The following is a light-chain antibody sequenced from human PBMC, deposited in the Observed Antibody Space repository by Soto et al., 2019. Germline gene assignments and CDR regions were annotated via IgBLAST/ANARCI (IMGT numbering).Light chain of an antibody. CDR2: DAS. J-gene: IGKJ1*01. CDR1: QSIDTY. Sequence: EIVMTQSPGTLSVSPGERATLSCRASQSIDTYLAWYQQKPGQSPRLLMYDASTRATGIPARFSATGSGTELTLTISSLQSEDFGIYYCQQYTDWPRTFGPGTKVDIK. CDR3: QQYTDWPRT. V-gene: IGKV3-15*01.